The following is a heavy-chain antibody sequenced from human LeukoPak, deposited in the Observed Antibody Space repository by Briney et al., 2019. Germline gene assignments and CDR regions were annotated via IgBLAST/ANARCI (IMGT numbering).Heavy chain of an antibody. CDR1: GYTFTDYY. CDR3: ARGPFVGYSGYDYVDY. J-gene: IGHJ4*02. V-gene: IGHV1-69-2*01. Sequence: ASVKISCKVSGYTFTDYYMHWVQQAPGKGLEWMGLVDPEDGETIYAEKFQGRVTITADTSTDTAYMELSSLRSEDTAVYYCARGPFVGYSGYDYVDYWGQGTLVTVSS. D-gene: IGHD5-12*01. CDR2: VDPEDGET.